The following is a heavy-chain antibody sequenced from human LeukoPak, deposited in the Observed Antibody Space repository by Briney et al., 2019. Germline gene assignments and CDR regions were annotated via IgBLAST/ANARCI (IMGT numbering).Heavy chain of an antibody. D-gene: IGHD2-21*02. J-gene: IGHJ3*02. CDR3: ASPVVTSYDAFDI. Sequence: PGGSLRLSCAASGFTFNSYSMNWVRQTPGKGLEWVSSISSSSGYINYADSVKGRFTVSRDNAKNSLYLQMNSLRAEDTAVYYCASPVVTSYDAFDIWGQGTMVTVSS. CDR1: GFTFNSYS. V-gene: IGHV3-21*01. CDR2: ISSSSGYI.